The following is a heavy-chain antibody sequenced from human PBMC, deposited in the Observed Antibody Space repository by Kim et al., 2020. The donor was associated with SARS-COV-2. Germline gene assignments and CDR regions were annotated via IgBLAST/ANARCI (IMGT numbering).Heavy chain of an antibody. CDR3: ASSYGSGSYGHWFDP. J-gene: IGHJ5*02. D-gene: IGHD3-10*01. CDR1: GYTFTSYY. CDR2: INPSGGST. V-gene: IGHV1-46*01. Sequence: ASVKVSCKASGYTFTSYYMHWVRQAPGQGLEWMGIINPSGGSTSYAQKFQGRVTMTRDTSTSTVYMELSSLRSEDTAVYYCASSYGSGSYGHWFDPWGQGTLVTVSS.